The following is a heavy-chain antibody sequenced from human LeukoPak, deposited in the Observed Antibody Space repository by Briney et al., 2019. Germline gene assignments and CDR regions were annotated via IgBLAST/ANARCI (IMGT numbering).Heavy chain of an antibody. CDR3: ARDLGCSSTSCYVPGDYYYYYMDV. CDR1: GYTFTGYY. Sequence: GASVKVSCKASGYTFTGYYMHWVRQAPGQGLEWMGWINPNSGGTNYAQKFQGRVTMTRDTSISTAYMELSRLRSDDTAVYYCARDLGCSSTSCYVPGDYYYYYMDVGGKGPTVTVSS. V-gene: IGHV1-2*02. CDR2: INPNSGGT. D-gene: IGHD2-2*01. J-gene: IGHJ6*03.